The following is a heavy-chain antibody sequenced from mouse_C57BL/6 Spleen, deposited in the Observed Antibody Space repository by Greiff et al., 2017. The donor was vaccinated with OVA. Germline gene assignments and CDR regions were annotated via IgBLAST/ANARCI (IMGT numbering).Heavy chain of an antibody. V-gene: IGHV5-17*01. J-gene: IGHJ3*01. CDR3: AIVDYGGFAY. D-gene: IGHD1-1*01. CDR2: ISSGSSTI. Sequence: EVKLVESGGGLVKPGGSLKLSCAASGFTFSDYGMHWVRQAPETGLEWVAYISSGSSTIYYAAPVKGRFTISRDNAKNTLFLQMTSLRSEDTAMYYWAIVDYGGFAYWGQGTLVTVSA. CDR1: GFTFSDYG.